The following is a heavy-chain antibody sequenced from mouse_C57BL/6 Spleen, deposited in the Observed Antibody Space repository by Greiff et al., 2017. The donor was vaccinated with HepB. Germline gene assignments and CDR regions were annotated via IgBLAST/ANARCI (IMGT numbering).Heavy chain of an antibody. CDR3: ARDYDWAMDY. Sequence: DVKLQESGPGLVKPSQSLSLTCSVTGYSITSGYYWNWIRQFPGNKLEWMGYISYDGSNNYNPSLKNRISITRDTSKNQFFLKLNSVTTEDTATYYCARDYDWAMDYWGQGTSVTVSS. D-gene: IGHD2-12*01. CDR2: ISYDGSN. J-gene: IGHJ4*01. V-gene: IGHV3-6*01. CDR1: GYSITSGYY.